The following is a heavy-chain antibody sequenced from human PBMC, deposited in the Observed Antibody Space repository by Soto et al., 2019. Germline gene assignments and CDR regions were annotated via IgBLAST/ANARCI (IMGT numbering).Heavy chain of an antibody. CDR1: GFSLSTSGVG. J-gene: IGHJ4*02. Sequence: SGPTLVNPTQTLTLTCSISGFSLSTSGVGVGWIRQPPGKALEWLALIYWDDDKRYSPSLKSRLTITKDTSKNQVVLTMTNMDRVDTGTYYCAHRGPLLWFGEPNFDYWGQGTLVTVS. V-gene: IGHV2-5*02. CDR2: IYWDDDK. D-gene: IGHD3-10*01. CDR3: AHRGPLLWFGEPNFDY.